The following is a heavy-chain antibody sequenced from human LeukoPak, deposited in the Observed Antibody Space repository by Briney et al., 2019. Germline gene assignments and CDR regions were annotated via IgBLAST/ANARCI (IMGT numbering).Heavy chain of an antibody. V-gene: IGHV4-59*01. D-gene: IGHD5-12*01. J-gene: IGHJ5*02. CDR3: AREMTRGYSGDNWFDP. CDR1: GGSISSYY. CDR2: IYYSGST. Sequence: SETLSLTCTVSGGSISSYYWSWIRQPPGKGLEWIGYIYYSGSTNYNPFLKSRVTISVDTSKNQFSLKLSSVTAADTAVYYCAREMTRGYSGDNWFDPWGQGTLVTVSS.